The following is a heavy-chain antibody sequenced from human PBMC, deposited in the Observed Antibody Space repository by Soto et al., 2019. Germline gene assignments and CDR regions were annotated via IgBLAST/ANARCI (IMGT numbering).Heavy chain of an antibody. V-gene: IGHV3-48*03. CDR1: GFTFSSYE. D-gene: IGHD3-3*01. CDR3: ARDSPFWSAYHDAFDI. Sequence: PGGALRIFCASSGFTFSSYEMTWVCQAPGSGLEWVSYISSSGSTIYYADSVKGRFTISRDNAKNSLYLQINSLRAEDTAVYYCARDSPFWSAYHDAFDIWGQGTMVTVSS. J-gene: IGHJ3*02. CDR2: ISSSGSTI.